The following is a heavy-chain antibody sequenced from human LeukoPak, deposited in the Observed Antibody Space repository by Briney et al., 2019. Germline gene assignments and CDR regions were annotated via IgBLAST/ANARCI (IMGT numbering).Heavy chain of an antibody. V-gene: IGHV4-39*01. J-gene: IGHJ4*02. CDR3: VTTASAVADSDY. D-gene: IGHD6-19*01. CDR2: IYYSGSS. CDR1: GGSISSSSYY. Sequence: SETLSLPCTVSGGSISSSSYYWGWIRQPPGKGLEWIGSIYYSGSSYHNPSLTSRVTISVDTSKNQFSLKLSSVTAADTAVYYCVTTASAVADSDYWGQGTLVTVSS.